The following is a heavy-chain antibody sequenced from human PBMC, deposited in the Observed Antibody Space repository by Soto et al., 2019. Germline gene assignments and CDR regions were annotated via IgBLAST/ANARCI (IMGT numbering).Heavy chain of an antibody. J-gene: IGHJ4*02. Sequence: QLLESGGGLVQPGGSLRLSCAASGFTFSDYAMSWVRQAPGKGLEWVSSISSGGGSPYYADSVKGRFTISRNNSKNTLFLQLNSLRAEDTAVYYCEKGDGRIVPRHFDYWGQGTLVTVSS. V-gene: IGHV3-23*01. CDR2: ISSGGGSP. D-gene: IGHD1-26*01. CDR1: GFTFSDYA. CDR3: EKGDGRIVPRHFDY.